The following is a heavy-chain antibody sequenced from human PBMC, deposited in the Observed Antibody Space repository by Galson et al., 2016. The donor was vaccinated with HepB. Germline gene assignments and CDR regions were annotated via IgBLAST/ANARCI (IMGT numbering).Heavy chain of an antibody. CDR2: ISWNSGSI. CDR1: GFTFDDYA. V-gene: IGHV3-9*01. J-gene: IGHJ3*02. D-gene: IGHD2-2*02. Sequence: LRLSCAASGFTFDDYAMHWVRQAPGKGLEWVSGISWNSGSIGYADSVKGRLTISRDNAKNSLYLQMNSLRAEDTALYYCAKAPLGGYCSSTSCDRGGAFDIWGQGTMVTVSS. CDR3: AKAPLGGYCSSTSCDRGGAFDI.